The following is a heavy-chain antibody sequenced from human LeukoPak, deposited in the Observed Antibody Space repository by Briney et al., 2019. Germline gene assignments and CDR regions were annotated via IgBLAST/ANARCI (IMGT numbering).Heavy chain of an antibody. CDR2: INHSGST. CDR3: ARLEGTAMGMGSYYYYYYGMDV. D-gene: IGHD5-18*01. Sequence: SETLSLTCAVYGGSFSGYYWGWIRQPPGKGLEWIGEINHSGSTNYNPSLKSRVTISVDTSKNQFSLELSSVTAADTAVYYCARLEGTAMGMGSYYYYYYGMDVWGQGTTVTVSS. V-gene: IGHV4-34*01. CDR1: GGSFSGYY. J-gene: IGHJ6*02.